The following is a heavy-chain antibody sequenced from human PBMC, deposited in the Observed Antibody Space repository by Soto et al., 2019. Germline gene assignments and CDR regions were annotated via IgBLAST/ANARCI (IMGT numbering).Heavy chain of an antibody. D-gene: IGHD2-2*01. CDR1: GGSFSGYY. Sequence: SETLSLTCAVYGGSFSGYYWSWIRQPPGKGLEWIGEINHSGSTNYNPSLKSRVTISVDTSKNQFSLKLSSVTTADTAVYYCASYAEDPATIPAAHEGWGQGTLVTVSS. J-gene: IGHJ4*02. CDR3: ASYAEDPATIPAAHEG. CDR2: INHSGST. V-gene: IGHV4-34*01.